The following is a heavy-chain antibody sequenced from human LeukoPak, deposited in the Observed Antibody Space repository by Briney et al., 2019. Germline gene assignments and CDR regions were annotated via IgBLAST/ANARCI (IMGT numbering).Heavy chain of an antibody. CDR2: ISSSGSTI. CDR3: ARGSYYDSSGYTDY. D-gene: IGHD3-22*01. V-gene: IGHV3-48*03. CDR1: GFTFSSYE. Sequence: PRGSLRLSCAASGFTFSSYEMNWVRQAPGKGLEWVSYISSSGSTIYYADSVKGRFTISRDNAKNSLYLQMNSLRAEDTAVYYCARGSYYDSSGYTDYWGQGTLVTVSS. J-gene: IGHJ4*02.